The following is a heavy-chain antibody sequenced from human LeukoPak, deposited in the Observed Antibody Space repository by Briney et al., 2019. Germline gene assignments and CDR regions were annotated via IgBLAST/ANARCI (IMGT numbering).Heavy chain of an antibody. CDR2: IIESGSGA. D-gene: IGHD7-27*01. J-gene: IGHJ4*02. V-gene: IGHV3-23*01. CDR3: AKDYKVRSGEPPVDY. Sequence: GGSLRLSCAASGFTFSNYAMSWFRQAPGKGLEWVAGIIESGSGAWHADSVKGRFTISRDNSKNTLYLEMISLRADDTAVYYCAKDYKVRSGEPPVDYWGQGTLVTVSS. CDR1: GFTFSNYA.